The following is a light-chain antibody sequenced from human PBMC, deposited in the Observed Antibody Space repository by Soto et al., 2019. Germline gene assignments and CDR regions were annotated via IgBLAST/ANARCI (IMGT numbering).Light chain of an antibody. Sequence: EIVMTQSPATLSVFPGEGVTLSCRASQSVSSSYLAWYQQKPGQAPRLLIYGASSRATGIPDRFSGSGSGTDFTLTISRLEPEDFAVYYCQQYGSSPFGGGTKVDIK. J-gene: IGKJ4*01. CDR1: QSVSSSY. CDR3: QQYGSSP. CDR2: GAS. V-gene: IGKV3-20*01.